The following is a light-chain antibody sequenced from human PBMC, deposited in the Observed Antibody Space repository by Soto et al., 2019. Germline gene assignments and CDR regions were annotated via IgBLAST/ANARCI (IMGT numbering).Light chain of an antibody. V-gene: IGKV3-20*01. CDR2: GAS. CDR3: QHYGSSPWT. Sequence: EIGLTQSPDTLSLSPGERATLSCRASQSVSSSFLAWYQQKPGQAPRLLIYGASSRATGIPDRFSGSGSGTDFTLSISRLVPEDFAVYYCQHYGSSPWTFGQGTKVEIK. J-gene: IGKJ1*01. CDR1: QSVSSSF.